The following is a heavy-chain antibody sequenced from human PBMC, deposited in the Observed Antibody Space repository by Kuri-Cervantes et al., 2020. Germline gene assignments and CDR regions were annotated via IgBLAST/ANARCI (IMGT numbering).Heavy chain of an antibody. CDR1: GFTFSSYS. CDR2: ISSSSSYI. CDR3: ARGLAGVGAVEGDY. V-gene: IGHV3-21*01. D-gene: IGHD3-3*01. Sequence: ETLSLTCAASGFTFSSYSMNWVRQAPGKGLQWVSSISSSSSYIYYADSVKGRFTISRDNAKNSLYLQMNSLRAEDTAVYYCARGLAGVGAVEGDYWGQGTLVTVSS. J-gene: IGHJ4*02.